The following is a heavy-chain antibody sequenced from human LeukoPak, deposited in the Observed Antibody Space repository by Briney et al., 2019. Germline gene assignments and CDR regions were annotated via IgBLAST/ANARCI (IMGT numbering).Heavy chain of an antibody. V-gene: IGHV3-74*01. CDR1: GFTFSSYW. CDR2: INSDGSST. D-gene: IGHD6-6*01. CDR3: ARDSLTIAALNWFDP. J-gene: IGHJ5*02. Sequence: PGGSLRLSCAASGFTFSSYWMHWVRQAPGKGLVWDSRINSDGSSTSYADSVKGRFTISRDNAKNTLYLQMNSLRAEDTAVYYCARDSLTIAALNWFDPWGQGTLVTVSS.